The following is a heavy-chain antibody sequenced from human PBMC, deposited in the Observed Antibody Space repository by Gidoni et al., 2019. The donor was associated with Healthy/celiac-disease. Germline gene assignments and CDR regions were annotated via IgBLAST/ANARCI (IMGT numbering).Heavy chain of an antibody. J-gene: IGHJ4*02. CDR1: GFTFSSYE. V-gene: IGHV3-48*03. CDR3: ARSSSPLFDY. CDR2: ISSSGSTI. D-gene: IGHD6-6*01. Sequence: EVQLVESGGGLVQPGGSLRLSCAASGFTFSSYEMNWVRQAPGKGLEWVSYISSSGSTIYYADSVKGRFTISRDNAKNSLYLQMNSLRAEDTAVYYCARSSSPLFDYWGQGTLVTVSS.